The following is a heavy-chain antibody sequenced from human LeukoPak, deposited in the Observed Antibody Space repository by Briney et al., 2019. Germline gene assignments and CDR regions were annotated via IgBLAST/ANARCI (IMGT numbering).Heavy chain of an antibody. D-gene: IGHD2-2*01. CDR3: ARDKMPREYYFDY. Sequence: GGSLRLSCAASGFTFSSYSMNWVRQAAGKGLEWVSSISSSSSYIYYADSVKGRFTSSRDNAKNSLYLQMNSLRAEDTAVYYCARDKMPREYYFDYWGQGSLVAVPS. CDR1: GFTFSSYS. V-gene: IGHV3-21*01. J-gene: IGHJ4*02. CDR2: ISSSSSYI.